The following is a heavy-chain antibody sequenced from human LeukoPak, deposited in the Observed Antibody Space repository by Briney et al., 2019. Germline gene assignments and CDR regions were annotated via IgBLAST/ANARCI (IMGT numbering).Heavy chain of an antibody. CDR2: VSSTGSGT. Sequence: PGGSLRLSCVASGFTFSTYGMSWVRQAPGKGLEWVAAVSSTGSGTYYPDSLKGRFIISRDNSQNTVFLQMNSLRAEDTALYYCARDKHYYDSSNYVWGQGTLVTVSS. D-gene: IGHD3-22*01. CDR3: ARDKHYYDSSNYV. V-gene: IGHV3-23*01. CDR1: GFTFSTYG. J-gene: IGHJ4*02.